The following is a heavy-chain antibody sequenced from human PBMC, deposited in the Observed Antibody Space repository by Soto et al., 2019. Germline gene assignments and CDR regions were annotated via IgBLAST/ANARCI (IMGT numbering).Heavy chain of an antibody. Sequence: SVKVSCKASGGTFSSYAISWVRQAPGQGLEWMGGIIPIFGTANYAQKFQGRVTITADESTSTAYMELSSLRSEDTAVYYCARGWVTAMAPFDYWGQGTLVTVSS. CDR1: GGTFSSYA. CDR2: IIPIFGTA. J-gene: IGHJ4*02. D-gene: IGHD5-18*01. V-gene: IGHV1-69*13. CDR3: ARGWVTAMAPFDY.